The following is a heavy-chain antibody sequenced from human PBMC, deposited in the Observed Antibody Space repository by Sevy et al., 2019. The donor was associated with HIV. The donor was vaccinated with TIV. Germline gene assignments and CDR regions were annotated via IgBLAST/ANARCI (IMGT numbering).Heavy chain of an antibody. CDR3: ARVWSSSSDNWFDP. CDR2: ISSSSSYI. D-gene: IGHD6-13*01. Sequence: GGSLRLSCAASGFTFSSYSMNWVRQAPGKGLEWVSSISSSSSYIYYADSVKGRFTISRDNAKNSLYLQMNSLRAEDTAVYYCARVWSSSSDNWFDPWGQGTLVTVSS. V-gene: IGHV3-21*01. J-gene: IGHJ5*02. CDR1: GFTFSSYS.